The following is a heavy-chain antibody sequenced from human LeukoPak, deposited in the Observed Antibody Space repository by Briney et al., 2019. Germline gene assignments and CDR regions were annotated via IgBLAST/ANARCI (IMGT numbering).Heavy chain of an antibody. D-gene: IGHD3-16*01. CDR2: ITGSSSYI. CDR3: AKDSVSPGFNWFDP. J-gene: IGHJ5*02. V-gene: IGHV3-23*01. Sequence: PGGSLRLSCAASGFSFRSYSMDWVRQAPGKGLEWVSSITGSSSYISYADSVKGRFTISRDNSKDTLYLQMNSLRAEDTAVYYCAKDSVSPGFNWFDPWGQGTLVTVSS. CDR1: GFSFRSYS.